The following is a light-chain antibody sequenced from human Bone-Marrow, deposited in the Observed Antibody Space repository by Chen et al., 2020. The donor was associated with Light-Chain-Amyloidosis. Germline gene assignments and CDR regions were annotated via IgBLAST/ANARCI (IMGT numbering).Light chain of an antibody. CDR2: AAS. J-gene: IGKJ4*01. V-gene: IGKV1-39*01. CDR3: QQYNSYPLT. Sequence: DIQMTQSPSSLSASVGDRVTITCRASQSISSYLNWYQQKPGKAPKLLIYAASSLQSGVPSRFSGTGSGTDFTLTISSLQPEDFATYYCQQYNSYPLTFGGGTKVEI. CDR1: QSISSY.